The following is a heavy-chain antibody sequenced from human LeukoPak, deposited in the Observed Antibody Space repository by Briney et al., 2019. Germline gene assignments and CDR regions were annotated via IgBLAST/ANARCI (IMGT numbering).Heavy chain of an antibody. CDR1: GGSIDSDTYY. CDR3: ATDTSGYYYFDY. J-gene: IGHJ4*02. CDR2: IYYCGGT. D-gene: IGHD3-22*01. V-gene: IGHV4-39*02. Sequence: SETLSLTCTVSGGSIDSDTYYWGWIRQPPGKGLEWIGIIYYCGGTYYSPSLKSRVTISVDTSKNQFSLKLSSVTAADTAVYYCATDTSGYYYFDYWGRGTLVTVSS.